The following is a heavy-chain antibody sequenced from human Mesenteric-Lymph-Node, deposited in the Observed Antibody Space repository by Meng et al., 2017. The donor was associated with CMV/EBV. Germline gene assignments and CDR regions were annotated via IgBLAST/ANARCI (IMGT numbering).Heavy chain of an antibody. D-gene: IGHD1-26*01. CDR1: GYTFTSYD. CDR3: ARDLSGSYVGGWFDP. V-gene: IGHV1-8*03. Sequence: SGYTFTSYDITWVRQATGHGLEWMGWMNPNSGNTGYAQKFQGRVTITRNTSISTAYMELSSLRSDDTAVYYCARDLSGSYVGGWFDPWGQGTLVTVSS. J-gene: IGHJ5*02. CDR2: MNPNSGNT.